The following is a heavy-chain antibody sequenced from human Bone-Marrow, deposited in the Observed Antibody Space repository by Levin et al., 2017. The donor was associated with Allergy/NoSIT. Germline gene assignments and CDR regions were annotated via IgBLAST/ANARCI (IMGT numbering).Heavy chain of an antibody. CDR1: GGSLSGYD. D-gene: IGHD1-26*01. V-gene: IGHV1-8*02. CDR2: MSRNSGNT. J-gene: IGHJ4*02. Sequence: ASVKVSCRASGGSLSGYDINWVRQATGQGLEYMGWMSRNSGNTRHAQKFQGRITMARDSATDTFYMELTNLRSADAAMYFCATARGATEFDSWGQGTLLTVSS. CDR3: ATARGATEFDS.